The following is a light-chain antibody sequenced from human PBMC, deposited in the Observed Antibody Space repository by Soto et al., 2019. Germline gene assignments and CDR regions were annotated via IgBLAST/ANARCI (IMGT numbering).Light chain of an antibody. CDR1: QSISSY. CDR2: AAS. V-gene: IGKV1-39*01. CDR3: QQYYSYPWT. J-gene: IGKJ1*01. Sequence: DIQMTQSPSSLSASVGDRVTITCRASQSISSYLNWYQQKPGKAPKLLIYAASSLQSGVPSRFSGSGSGTDFTLTISCLQSEDFANYYCQQYYSYPWTFGQGTKVDIK.